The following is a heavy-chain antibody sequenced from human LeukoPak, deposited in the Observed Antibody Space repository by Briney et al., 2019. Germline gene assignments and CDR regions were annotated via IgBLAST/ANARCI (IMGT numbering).Heavy chain of an antibody. CDR1: GGSISSYY. V-gene: IGHV4-59*01. CDR2: IYYSGST. D-gene: IGHD6-19*01. Sequence: SETLSLTCTVSGGSISSYYWSWIRQPPGKGLEWIGCIYYSGSTNYNPSLKSRVTISVDTSKNQFSLKLSSVTAADTAVYYCAREGEYSSGWPFDYWGQGTLVTVSS. CDR3: AREGEYSSGWPFDY. J-gene: IGHJ4*02.